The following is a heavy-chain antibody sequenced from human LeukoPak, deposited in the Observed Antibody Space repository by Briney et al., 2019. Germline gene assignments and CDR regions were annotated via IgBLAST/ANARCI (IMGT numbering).Heavy chain of an antibody. V-gene: IGHV3-30*18. D-gene: IGHD3-22*01. CDR2: ISYDGSNK. Sequence: GGSLRLSCAASGFTFSSYGMHWVRQAPGKGLEWVAVISYDGSNKYYAGSVKGRFTISRDNSKNTLYLQMNSLRAEDTAVYYCAKAHYYDSSVDYWGQGTLVTVSS. CDR1: GFTFSSYG. CDR3: AKAHYYDSSVDY. J-gene: IGHJ4*02.